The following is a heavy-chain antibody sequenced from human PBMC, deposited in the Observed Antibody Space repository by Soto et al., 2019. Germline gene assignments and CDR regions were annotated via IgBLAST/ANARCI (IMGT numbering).Heavy chain of an antibody. V-gene: IGHV1-8*01. J-gene: IGHJ5*02. Sequence: ASVEVSCKASGYTFTNYEINWVRQATGQGLEWMGWMNPGSGNTGYAHKFQGRVTMTRNISISTAYMELSRLGSDDTAIYYCARMASSGSLNWFDPWGQGTLVTVS. CDR2: MNPGSGNT. CDR1: GYTFTNYE. CDR3: ARMASSGSLNWFDP. D-gene: IGHD3-10*01.